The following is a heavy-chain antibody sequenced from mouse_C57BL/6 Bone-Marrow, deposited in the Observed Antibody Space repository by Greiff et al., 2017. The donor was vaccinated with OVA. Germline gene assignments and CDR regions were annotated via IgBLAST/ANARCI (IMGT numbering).Heavy chain of an antibody. D-gene: IGHD1-1*01. J-gene: IGHJ4*01. V-gene: IGHV1-53*01. CDR3: ARGAYYYGSSYPYYYAMDY. CDR1: GYTFTSYW. Sequence: VQLQQPGTELVKPGASVKLSCKASGYTFTSYWMHWVKQRPGQGLEWIGNINPSNGGTNYNEKFKSKATLTVDKSSSTAYMQLSSLTSDDSAVYYCARGAYYYGSSYPYYYAMDYWGQGTSVTVSS. CDR2: INPSNGGT.